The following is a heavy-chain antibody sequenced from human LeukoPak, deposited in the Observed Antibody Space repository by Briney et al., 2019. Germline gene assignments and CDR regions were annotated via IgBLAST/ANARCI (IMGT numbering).Heavy chain of an antibody. Sequence: ASVKVSCKASGGTFSSYDISWVRQAPGQGLEWMGWINPNSGGTNYAQKFQGRVTMTRDTSISTAYMELSRLRSDDTAVYYCARGSQIGWFGESIWDYYYYYMDVWGKGTTVTISS. CDR1: GGTFSSYD. CDR2: INPNSGGT. CDR3: ARGSQIGWFGESIWDYYYYYMDV. J-gene: IGHJ6*03. D-gene: IGHD3-10*01. V-gene: IGHV1-2*02.